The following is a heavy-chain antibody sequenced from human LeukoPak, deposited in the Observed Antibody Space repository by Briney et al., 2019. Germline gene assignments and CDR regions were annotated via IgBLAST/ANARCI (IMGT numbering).Heavy chain of an antibody. Sequence: RTSETLSLTCAVYGGSFSGYYWSWIRQPPGKGLEWIGEINHSGSTNYNPSLKSRVTISVDTSKNHFSLKLTSVTAADTAVYYCARVSWSPGTSYYYMDVWGKGTTITVSS. CDR2: INHSGST. V-gene: IGHV4-34*01. D-gene: IGHD1-1*01. CDR1: GGSFSGYY. CDR3: ARVSWSPGTSYYYMDV. J-gene: IGHJ6*03.